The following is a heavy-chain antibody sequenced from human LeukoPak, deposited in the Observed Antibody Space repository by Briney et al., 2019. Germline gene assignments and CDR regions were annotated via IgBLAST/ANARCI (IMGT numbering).Heavy chain of an antibody. D-gene: IGHD3-10*01. J-gene: IGHJ4*02. CDR1: GFTFSSYA. Sequence: GGSLRLSCAASGFTFSSYAMHWVRQAPGKGLEWVAVISYDGSNKYYADSVKGRFTISRDNSKNTLYVQMNSLRVDDTAVYYCAKGFMVRGDTGGLGYWGQGTLVTVSS. V-gene: IGHV3-30-3*01. CDR2: ISYDGSNK. CDR3: AKGFMVRGDTGGLGY.